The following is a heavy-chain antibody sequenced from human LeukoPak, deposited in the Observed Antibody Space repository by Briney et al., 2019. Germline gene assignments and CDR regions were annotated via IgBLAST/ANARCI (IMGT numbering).Heavy chain of an antibody. CDR3: ARDQCSSTSCYNLDAFDI. V-gene: IGHV3-21*01. CDR1: GFTFSSYS. Sequence: GGSLRLSCAASGFTFSSYSMNWVRQAPGKGLEWVSSISSSSSYIYYADSVKGRFTISRDNAKNSLYLQMNSLRAEDTAVYYCARDQCSSTSCYNLDAFDIWGQGTMVTVSS. J-gene: IGHJ3*02. D-gene: IGHD2-2*01. CDR2: ISSSSSYI.